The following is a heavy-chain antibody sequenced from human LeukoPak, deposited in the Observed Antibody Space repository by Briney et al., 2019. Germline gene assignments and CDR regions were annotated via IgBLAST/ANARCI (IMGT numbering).Heavy chain of an antibody. CDR3: ARASWLLDPGGDDY. V-gene: IGHV1-18*01. CDR2: IGAYNGNT. Sequence: ASVKVSCKASGYTFTSYGISWVRQAPGQGLEWMGWIGAYNGNTNYAQKLQGRVTMTTDTSTSTAYMELRSLRSDDTAVYSCARASWLLDPGGDDYWGQGTLVTVSS. CDR1: GYTFTSYG. D-gene: IGHD3-22*01. J-gene: IGHJ4*02.